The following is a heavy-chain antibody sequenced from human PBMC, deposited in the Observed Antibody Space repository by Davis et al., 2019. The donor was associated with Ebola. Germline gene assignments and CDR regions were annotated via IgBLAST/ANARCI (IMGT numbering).Heavy chain of an antibody. D-gene: IGHD5-12*01. V-gene: IGHV1-69*13. CDR3: ASSEYSGYGNYYYYYGMDV. J-gene: IGHJ6*02. CDR1: GGTFSSYA. Sequence: SVKVSCKASGGTFSSYAISWVRQAPGQGLEWMGGIIPIFGTANYAQKFQGRVTITADESTSTAYMELSSLRSEDTAVYYCASSEYSGYGNYYYYYGMDVWGQGTTVTVSS. CDR2: IIPIFGTA.